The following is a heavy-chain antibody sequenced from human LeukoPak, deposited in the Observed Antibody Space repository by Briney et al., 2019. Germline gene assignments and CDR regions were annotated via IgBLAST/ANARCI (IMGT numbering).Heavy chain of an antibody. Sequence: SQTLSLTCTVSGGSISSGSYYWSWIRQPAGKGLEWIGRIYTSGSTNYNPSLKSRVTISVDTSKNQFSLKLSSVTAADTAVYYCARAAAPLYYYGSGSYYNRPYNWFDPWGQGTLVTVSS. D-gene: IGHD3-10*01. CDR2: IYTSGST. V-gene: IGHV4-61*02. J-gene: IGHJ5*02. CDR1: GGSISSGSYY. CDR3: ARAAAPLYYYGSGSYYNRPYNWFDP.